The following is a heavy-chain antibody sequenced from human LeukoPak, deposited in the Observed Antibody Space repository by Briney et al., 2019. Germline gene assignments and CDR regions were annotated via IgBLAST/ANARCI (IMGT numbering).Heavy chain of an antibody. D-gene: IGHD5-24*01. CDR2: ISSSSSTI. V-gene: IGHV3-48*01. J-gene: IGHJ6*02. Sequence: GGSLRLSCAASGFTFSSYSMNWVRQAPGKGLEGVSYISSSSSTIYYADSVKGRFTISRDNAKNSLYLQMNSLRAEDTAVYYCARGKRRDGYNLSYYYGMDVWGQGTTVTVSS. CDR3: ARGKRRDGYNLSYYYGMDV. CDR1: GFTFSSYS.